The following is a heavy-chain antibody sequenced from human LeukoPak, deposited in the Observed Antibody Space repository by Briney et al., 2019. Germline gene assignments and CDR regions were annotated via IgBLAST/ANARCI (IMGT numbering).Heavy chain of an antibody. CDR3: ARLRGFGEFPRWFDP. J-gene: IGHJ5*02. D-gene: IGHD3-10*01. V-gene: IGHV4-4*07. Sequence: NASETLSLTCTVSGGSISSYYWSWIRQPAGKGLEWIGRIYTSGSTNYNPSLKSRVTISVDTSQNQFSLKLSSVAAADTAVYYCARLRGFGEFPRWFDPWGQGTLVTVSS. CDR1: GGSISSYY. CDR2: IYTSGST.